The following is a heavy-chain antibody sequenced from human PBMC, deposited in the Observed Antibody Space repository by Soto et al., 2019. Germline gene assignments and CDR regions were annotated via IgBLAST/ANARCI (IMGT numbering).Heavy chain of an antibody. D-gene: IGHD3-16*01. V-gene: IGHV3-21*01. J-gene: IGHJ4*02. CDR3: ARGADYFDY. CDR1: GFIFTTYT. Sequence: EVQLVESGGGLVKPGGSLRLSCAASGFIFTTYTMNWVRQAPGKGLEWVSSISSSGSFIYYADSLKGRFTISSDNAKSSLYLQMNSLRAEDTGVYYCARGADYFDYWGQGALVTVSS. CDR2: ISSSGSFI.